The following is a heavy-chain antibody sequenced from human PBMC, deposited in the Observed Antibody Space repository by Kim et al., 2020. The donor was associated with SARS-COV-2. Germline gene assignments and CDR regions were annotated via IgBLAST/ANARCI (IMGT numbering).Heavy chain of an antibody. Sequence: GGSLRLSCAASGFTFSSYWMSWVRQAPGKGLEWVANIKQDGSEKYYVDSVKGRFTISRDNAKNSLYLQMNSLRAEDTAVYYCARSLNPSSGWYYYYYGMDVWGQGTTVTVSS. V-gene: IGHV3-7*01. D-gene: IGHD6-19*01. CDR1: GFTFSSYW. J-gene: IGHJ6*02. CDR3: ARSLNPSSGWYYYYYGMDV. CDR2: IKQDGSEK.